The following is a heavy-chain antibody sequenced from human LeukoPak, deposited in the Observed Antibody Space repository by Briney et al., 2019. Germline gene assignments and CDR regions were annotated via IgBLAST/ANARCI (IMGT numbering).Heavy chain of an antibody. Sequence: PGGSLRLSCAVSGFTFSTYWMTWVRQVPGKGLEWVANIKLDGSEKYYVDSVKGRFTISRDNAKNSLYLQMNSLRAEDTAVYYCARGYGVLDYWGQGSLVTVSS. V-gene: IGHV3-7*04. CDR3: ARGYGVLDY. D-gene: IGHD4-17*01. J-gene: IGHJ4*02. CDR1: GFTFSTYW. CDR2: IKLDGSEK.